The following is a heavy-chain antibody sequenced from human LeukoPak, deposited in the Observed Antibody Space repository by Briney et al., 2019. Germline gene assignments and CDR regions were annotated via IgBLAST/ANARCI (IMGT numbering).Heavy chain of an antibody. CDR2: IYYSGST. Sequence: SETLSLTCTVSGGSISSYYLSWIRQPPGKGLEWIGYIYYSGSTNYNPSLKSRVTIPVDTSKNQFSLKLSSVTAADTAVYYCATMYYYGSGILDPWGQGTLVTVPS. J-gene: IGHJ5*02. CDR1: GGSISSYY. V-gene: IGHV4-59*01. CDR3: ATMYYYGSGILDP. D-gene: IGHD3-10*01.